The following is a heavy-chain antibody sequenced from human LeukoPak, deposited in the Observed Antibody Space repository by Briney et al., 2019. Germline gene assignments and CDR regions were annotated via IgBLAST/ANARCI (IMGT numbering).Heavy chain of an antibody. J-gene: IGHJ4*02. Sequence: SETLSLTCTVSGYSISSGYYWDWIRQPPGKGLEWIGSIYHSGSTYYNPSLKSRVTISVDTSKNQFSLKLRSVTAADTAVYYCARESGKYWGTDYWGQGTLVTVSS. CDR3: ARESGKYWGTDY. V-gene: IGHV4-38-2*02. CDR1: GYSISSGYY. CDR2: IYHSGST. D-gene: IGHD2/OR15-2a*01.